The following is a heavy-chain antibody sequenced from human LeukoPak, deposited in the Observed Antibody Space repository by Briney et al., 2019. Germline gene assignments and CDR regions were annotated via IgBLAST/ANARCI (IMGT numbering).Heavy chain of an antibody. D-gene: IGHD2/OR15-2a*01. Sequence: PGGSLRLSCAASGFTFSSYGMNWVRQAPGKGLEWVASINPEGNDKFHVDSVKGRFIISRDNAENSLYLQMNSLRAEDTAVYYCARDFAHSKFDYWGQGILVTVSS. CDR3: ARDFAHSKFDY. J-gene: IGHJ4*02. V-gene: IGHV3-7*03. CDR2: INPEGNDK. CDR1: GFTFSSYG.